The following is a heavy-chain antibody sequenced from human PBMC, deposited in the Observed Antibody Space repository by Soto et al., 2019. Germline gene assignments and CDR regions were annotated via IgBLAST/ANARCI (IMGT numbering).Heavy chain of an antibody. D-gene: IGHD3-10*01. CDR3: ARVWVTRFRGVGSWFDP. J-gene: IGHJ5*02. Sequence: QVQLQESGPGLVKPSQTLSLTCTVSGGSISSGGYYWSWIRQHPGKGLEWIGYIYYSGSTYYNPSLKSRSTISVDTSKNQYSLMLSSVTAADTAVYYCARVWVTRFRGVGSWFDPLGQGTLVTGSS. V-gene: IGHV4-31*03. CDR1: GGSISSGGYY. CDR2: IYYSGST.